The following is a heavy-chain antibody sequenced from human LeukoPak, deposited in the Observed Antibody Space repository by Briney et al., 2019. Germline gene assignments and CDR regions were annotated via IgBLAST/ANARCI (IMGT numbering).Heavy chain of an antibody. V-gene: IGHV3-30*18. CDR1: GFTFSSYG. CDR2: ITYDGTNT. CDR3: AKDREFRDIVVVVAAMTH. J-gene: IGHJ4*02. D-gene: IGHD2-15*01. Sequence: GGSLRLSCAASGFTFSSYGMHWVRQAPGEGLEWVAFITYDGTNTYYADSVKGRFTISRDNSKNTLYLQMNSLRPEDTAVYYCAKDREFRDIVVVVAAMTHWGQGTLVTVSS.